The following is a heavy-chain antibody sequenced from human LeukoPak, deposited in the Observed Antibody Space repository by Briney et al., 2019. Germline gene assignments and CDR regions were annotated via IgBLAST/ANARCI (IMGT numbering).Heavy chain of an antibody. J-gene: IGHJ4*02. D-gene: IGHD4-17*01. Sequence: PSETLSLTCTVSGYSVSSDYYWGWIRQPPGKGLEWIASVSHSGSTYYNPSLKSRVTISVDTSKNQFSLKVTSVTAADTAVYYCAKRNGAQAHFDYWGQGTLVTVSS. V-gene: IGHV4-38-2*02. CDR2: VSHSGST. CDR1: GYSVSSDYY. CDR3: AKRNGAQAHFDY.